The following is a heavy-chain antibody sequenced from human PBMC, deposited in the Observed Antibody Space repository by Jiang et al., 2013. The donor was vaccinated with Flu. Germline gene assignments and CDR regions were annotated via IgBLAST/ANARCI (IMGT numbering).Heavy chain of an antibody. CDR3: ARDPPEISSALDV. J-gene: IGHJ3*01. CDR2: TYYRSKWYN. V-gene: IGHV6-1*01. Sequence: SQTLSLTCVISGDSVSSNTAAWNWVRQSPSRGLEWLGRTYYRSKWYNNYAESVKSRITINPDTSKNQFSLQLNSVTPEDTAVYFCARDPPEISSALDVWGQGTRVTVSS. CDR1: GDSVSSNTAA. D-gene: IGHD3-3*01.